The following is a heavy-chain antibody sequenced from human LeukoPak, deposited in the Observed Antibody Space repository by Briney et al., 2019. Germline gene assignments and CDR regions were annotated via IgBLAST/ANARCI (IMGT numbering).Heavy chain of an antibody. CDR1: GGTFSSYA. V-gene: IGHV1-69*13. CDR2: IIPIFGTA. Sequence: ASVTVSCMASGGTFSSYAISWVRQAPGQGLEWMGGIIPIFGTANYAQKFQGRVTITADESTSTAYMELSSLRSEDTAGYYCARDGVGGWFDPWGQGTLVTVSS. CDR3: ARDGVGGWFDP. J-gene: IGHJ5*02. D-gene: IGHD1-26*01.